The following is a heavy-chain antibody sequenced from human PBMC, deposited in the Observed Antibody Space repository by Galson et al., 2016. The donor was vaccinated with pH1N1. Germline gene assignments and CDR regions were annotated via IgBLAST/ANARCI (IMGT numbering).Heavy chain of an antibody. D-gene: IGHD6-6*01. J-gene: IGHJ5*02. V-gene: IGHV3-9*01. Sequence: SLRLSCAVSGFTFETYSMHWVRQAPGRGLEWVSSVSWNSGNTDYGDSVKGRFTISRDNSKNMLYLQMNSLRVEDTALYYCASGNLRIAARLRWFDPRGQRTLVTVSS. CDR2: VSWNSGNT. CDR3: ASGNLRIAARLRWFDP. CDR1: GFTFETYS.